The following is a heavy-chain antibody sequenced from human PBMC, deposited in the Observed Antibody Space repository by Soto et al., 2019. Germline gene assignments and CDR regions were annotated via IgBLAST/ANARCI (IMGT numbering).Heavy chain of an antibody. V-gene: IGHV1-2*02. CDR3: ARDLSGGYPDYSYYGMDV. CDR2: INPNTGGT. J-gene: IGHJ6*02. CDR1: GFTFTDYY. Sequence: GASVKVSCKTSGFTFTDYYLHWVRRAPGQGLEWMGWINPNTGGTKYAQKFQGRVTMTRDTSISTAYMELSRLRSDDTAVYYCARDLSGGYPDYSYYGMDVWGQGTTVTVSS. D-gene: IGHD1-26*01.